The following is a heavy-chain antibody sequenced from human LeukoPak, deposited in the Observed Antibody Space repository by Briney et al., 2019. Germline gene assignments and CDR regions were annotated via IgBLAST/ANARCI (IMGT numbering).Heavy chain of an antibody. CDR1: GFTVSGRA. CDR2: ITGGAENT. J-gene: IGHJ4*02. V-gene: IGHV3-23*01. Sequence: GESLGLSCASCGFTVSGRAMSCVRQAPGKGLNWLSTITGGAENTYYADSVKGRFTISRDNSKNTVYLQMDSLRVEDTAVYYCAKVLSAIQDYWGQGTLVTVFS. CDR3: AKVLSAIQDY.